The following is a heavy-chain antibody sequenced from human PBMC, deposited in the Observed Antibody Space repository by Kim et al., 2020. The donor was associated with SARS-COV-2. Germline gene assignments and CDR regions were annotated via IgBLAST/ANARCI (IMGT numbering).Heavy chain of an antibody. J-gene: IGHJ5*02. V-gene: IGHV3-33*01. CDR3: ARDAKAAAGTGNSGFDP. Sequence: GGSLRLSCAASGFTFSTYGMHWVRQAPGKGLQWVAVMWYDGSNKYYADSVKGRFTISRDNSKNTLYLQMNSLRAEDTAVYYCARDAKAAAGTGNSGFDP. D-gene: IGHD6-13*01. CDR1: GFTFSTYG. CDR2: MWYDGSNK.